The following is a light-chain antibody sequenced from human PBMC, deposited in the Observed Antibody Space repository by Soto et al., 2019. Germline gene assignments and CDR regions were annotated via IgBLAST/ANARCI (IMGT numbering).Light chain of an antibody. J-gene: IGKJ4*01. V-gene: IGKV1-9*01. Sequence: DIQLTQSPSFLSASVGDRVTITCRASQGISSYLAWYQQKPGKAPKLLIYVASTLQSGVPSRFSGSGSGTEFTLTISSLQPEEFATYYCQQDNNYTLTFGGGTKVEIK. CDR2: VAS. CDR1: QGISSY. CDR3: QQDNNYTLT.